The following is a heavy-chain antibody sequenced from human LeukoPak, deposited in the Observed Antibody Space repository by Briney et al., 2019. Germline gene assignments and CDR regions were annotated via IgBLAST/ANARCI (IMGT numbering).Heavy chain of an antibody. CDR2: IYYSGST. V-gene: IGHV4-59*12. CDR1: GGSISSYY. D-gene: IGHD1-26*01. J-gene: IGHJ4*02. CDR3: ARDTGSYGALFDY. Sequence: SETLSLTCTVSGGSISSYYWSWIRQPPGKGLEWIGYIYYSGSTNYNPSLKSRVTMSVDTSKNQFSLKLSSVTAADTAVYYCARDTGSYGALFDYWGQGTLVTVSS.